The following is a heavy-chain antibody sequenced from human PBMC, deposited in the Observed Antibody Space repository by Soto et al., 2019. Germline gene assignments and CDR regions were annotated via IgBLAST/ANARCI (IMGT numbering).Heavy chain of an antibody. Sequence: PGGSLRLSCVVSGFTLSDNDMDWVRHAPGKGLEWVGRRKRKVESYTKEYAASVKGRFTISRHDSENSLSLQMDSLKTEDTAVYYCLAFLSGRPYWGQGTLVTVSS. CDR2: RKRKVESYTK. J-gene: IGHJ4*02. V-gene: IGHV3-72*01. D-gene: IGHD1-1*01. CDR3: LAFLSGRPY. CDR1: GFTLSDND.